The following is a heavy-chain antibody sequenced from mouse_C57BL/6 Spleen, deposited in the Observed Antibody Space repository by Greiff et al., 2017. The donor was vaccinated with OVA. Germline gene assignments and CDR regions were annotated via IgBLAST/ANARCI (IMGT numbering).Heavy chain of an antibody. V-gene: IGHV1-81*01. Sequence: QVQLQQSGAELARPGASVKLSCKASGYTFTSYGMSWVKQRTGQGLEWIGEIYPSSGNTYYTEKFKGKATLTADKSSSTAYMKLRSLTSEDSAVYICARSHYSNYYAMDYWGQGTSVTVSS. CDR3: ARSHYSNYYAMDY. D-gene: IGHD2-5*01. CDR2: IYPSSGNT. J-gene: IGHJ4*01. CDR1: GYTFTSYG.